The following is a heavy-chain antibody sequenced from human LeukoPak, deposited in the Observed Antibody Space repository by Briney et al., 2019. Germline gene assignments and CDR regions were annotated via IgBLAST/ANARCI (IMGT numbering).Heavy chain of an antibody. V-gene: IGHV3-21*01. CDR2: ISSSSSYI. CDR1: GFTFSSYS. J-gene: IGHJ2*01. Sequence: GGSLRLSCAASGFTFSSYSMNWVRQAPGKGLEWVSSISSSSSYIYYADSVKGRFTISRDNAKNSLYLQMNSLRAEDTAVYYCARAYSSGWYSTYYWYFDLWGRGTLVTVSS. D-gene: IGHD6-19*01. CDR3: ARAYSSGWYSTYYWYFDL.